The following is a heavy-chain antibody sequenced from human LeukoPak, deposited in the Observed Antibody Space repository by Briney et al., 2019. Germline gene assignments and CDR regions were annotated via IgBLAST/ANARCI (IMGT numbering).Heavy chain of an antibody. CDR3: ARRGGEFGGVISH. D-gene: IGHD3-16*02. CDR1: GGSISSSSYY. CDR2: IYYSGST. J-gene: IGHJ3*01. Sequence: SSETLSLTCTVSGGSISSSSYYWGWIRQPPGKGLEWIGSIYYSGSTYYNPSLNSRVTISVDTSKNQFSLKLSSVTAADTAVYYCARRGGEFGGVISHWGQGTMVTVSS. V-gene: IGHV4-39*01.